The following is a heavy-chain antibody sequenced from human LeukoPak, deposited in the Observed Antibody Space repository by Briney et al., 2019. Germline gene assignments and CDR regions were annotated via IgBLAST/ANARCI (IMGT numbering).Heavy chain of an antibody. Sequence: GGSLRLSCAASGFTFSSYGIHWVRQTPGKGLEWVTFIRYDGSNEYYADSVKGRFTISRGNSKNTLYLQMNSLRAEDTAVYYCARSGYNRFDYWGQGTLVTVSS. J-gene: IGHJ4*02. V-gene: IGHV3-30*02. D-gene: IGHD5-24*01. CDR3: ARSGYNRFDY. CDR2: IRYDGSNE. CDR1: GFTFSSYG.